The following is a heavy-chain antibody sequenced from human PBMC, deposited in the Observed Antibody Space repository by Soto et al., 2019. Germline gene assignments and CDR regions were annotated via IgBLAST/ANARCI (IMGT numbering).Heavy chain of an antibody. CDR1: GGSFSGYY. Sequence: SETLSLTCAVYGGSFSGYYWSWIRQPPGQGLEWIGEINHSGSTNYNPSLKSRVTISVDTSKNQFSLKVSSVTAADTAVYYCARGGQRGNSYGYYYYYDMDVWGQGTTVTVSS. J-gene: IGHJ6*02. V-gene: IGHV4-34*01. CDR3: ARGGQRGNSYGYYYYYDMDV. D-gene: IGHD5-18*01. CDR2: INHSGST.